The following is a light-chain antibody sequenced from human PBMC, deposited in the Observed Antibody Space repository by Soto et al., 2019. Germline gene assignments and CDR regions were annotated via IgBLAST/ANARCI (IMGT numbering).Light chain of an antibody. J-gene: IGKJ4*01. CDR1: QSVSSY. Sequence: DIQMTQSPSSLSASVGERVTITCLSSQSVSSYLDGYQQKPGKAPKLLIYAASNLQSGVPSRFSGSGSGTDFTLTISSLQPEDFATYFCQQVNSCPLTFGGGTKVDI. V-gene: IGKV1-39*01. CDR3: QQVNSCPLT. CDR2: AAS.